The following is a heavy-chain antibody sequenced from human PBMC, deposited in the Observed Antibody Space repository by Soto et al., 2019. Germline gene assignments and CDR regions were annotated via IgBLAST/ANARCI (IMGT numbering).Heavy chain of an antibody. CDR1: GFTFSSYA. J-gene: IGHJ6*02. V-gene: IGHV3-30-3*01. Sequence: QVQLVESGGGVVQPGRSLRLSCAASGFTFSSYAMHWVRQAPGKGLEWVAVISYDGSNKYYADSVKGRFTISRDNSKNTLYLQMNTLRAEDTAVYYCARAACISTSCYWYYYYYGMDVWRQWTTVTVSS. CDR2: ISYDGSNK. D-gene: IGHD2-2*01. CDR3: ARAACISTSCYWYYYYYGMDV.